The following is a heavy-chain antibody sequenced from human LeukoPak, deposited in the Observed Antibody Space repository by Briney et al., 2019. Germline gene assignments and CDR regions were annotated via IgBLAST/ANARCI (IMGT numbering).Heavy chain of an antibody. CDR1: SGSISSSNYY. CDR2: IYYSGTT. Sequence: PSETLSLTCTVSSGSISSSNYYWGWIRQPPGKGLEWIGSIYYSGTTYYNPFLKSRVTISVDTSKNQFSLKLNSVTAADTAVYYCARNTRGIVAVANYWGQGTLVTVSS. CDR3: ARNTRGIVAVANY. D-gene: IGHD6-19*01. V-gene: IGHV4-39*01. J-gene: IGHJ4*02.